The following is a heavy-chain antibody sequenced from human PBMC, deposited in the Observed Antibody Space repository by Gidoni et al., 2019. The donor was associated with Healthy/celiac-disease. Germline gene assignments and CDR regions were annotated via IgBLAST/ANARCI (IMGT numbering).Heavy chain of an antibody. Sequence: AASGFTFSNAWMSWVRQAPGKGLEWVGRIKSKTDGGTTDYAAPVKGRFTISRDDSKNTLYLQMNSLKTEDTAVYYCTTGGGYCSSTSCQTARYYYYYYGMDVWGQGTTVTVSS. CDR3: TTGGGYCSSTSCQTARYYYYYYGMDV. CDR1: GFTFSNAW. CDR2: IKSKTDGGTT. J-gene: IGHJ6*02. V-gene: IGHV3-15*01. D-gene: IGHD2-2*01.